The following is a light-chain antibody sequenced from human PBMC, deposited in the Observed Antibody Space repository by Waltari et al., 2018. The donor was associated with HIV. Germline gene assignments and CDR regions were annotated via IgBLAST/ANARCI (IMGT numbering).Light chain of an antibody. CDR2: GAS. Sequence: EIVLTQSPGTLSLSPGERATLSCRASQSVSSTYLAWYQHKPGQAPRILIYGASSRATGIPDRFSGSGSGTDFTLTITRLEPEDFAIYYCQQYGSSPQTFGQGTKVEI. CDR1: QSVSSTY. J-gene: IGKJ1*01. V-gene: IGKV3-20*01. CDR3: QQYGSSPQT.